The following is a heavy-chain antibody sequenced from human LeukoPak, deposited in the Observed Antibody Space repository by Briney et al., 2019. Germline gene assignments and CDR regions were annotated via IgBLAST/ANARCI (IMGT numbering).Heavy chain of an antibody. CDR3: ASMYYYDSSGYYPGQDY. Sequence: PGGSLRLSCAASGYTFSSYAMSWVRQAPGKGLEWVSAVSGSGGSTYYADSVKGRFTISRDNSKNTLYLQMNSLRAEDTAVYYCASMYYYDSSGYYPGQDYWGQGTLVTVSS. CDR2: VSGSGGST. D-gene: IGHD3-22*01. CDR1: GYTFSSYA. V-gene: IGHV3-23*01. J-gene: IGHJ4*02.